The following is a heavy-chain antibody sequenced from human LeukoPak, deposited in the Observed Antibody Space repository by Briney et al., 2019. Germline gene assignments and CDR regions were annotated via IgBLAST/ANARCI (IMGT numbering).Heavy chain of an antibody. J-gene: IGHJ5*02. CDR1: GGSFSGYY. CDR2: INHSGST. Sequence: NPSETLSLTCAVYGGSFSGYYWSWIRQPPGKGLEWIGEINHSGSTNYNPSLKSRVTMSVDTSKNQFSLKLSSVTAADTAVYYCARAGDYGDYVEWFDPWGQGTLVTVSS. CDR3: ARAGDYGDYVEWFDP. D-gene: IGHD4-17*01. V-gene: IGHV4-34*01.